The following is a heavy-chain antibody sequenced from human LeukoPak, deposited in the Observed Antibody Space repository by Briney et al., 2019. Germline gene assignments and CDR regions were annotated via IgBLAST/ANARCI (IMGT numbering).Heavy chain of an antibody. CDR1: GGSFSGYY. Sequence: KPSETLSLTCAVYGGSFSGYYWSWIRQPPGKGLEWIGEINHSGSTNYNPSFKSRVTISVDTSKNQFSLKLSSVTAADTAVYYCARVLGVAEMYYYYYYMDVWGKGTTVTVSS. D-gene: IGHD6-19*01. J-gene: IGHJ6*03. CDR3: ARVLGVAEMYYYYYYMDV. CDR2: INHSGST. V-gene: IGHV4-34*01.